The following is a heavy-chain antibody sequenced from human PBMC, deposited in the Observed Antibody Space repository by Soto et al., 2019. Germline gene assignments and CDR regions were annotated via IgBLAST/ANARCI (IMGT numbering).Heavy chain of an antibody. J-gene: IGHJ6*02. D-gene: IGHD2-15*01. CDR2: IKSKTDGGTT. CDR3: TARYCSGGSCYKYGMDV. Sequence: LRLSCAASGFTFSNAWMSWVRQAPGKVLEWVGRIKSKTDGGTTDYAAPVKGRFTISRDDSKNTLYLQMNSLKTEDTAVYYCTARYCSGGSCYKYGMDVWGQGTTVTVSS. CDR1: GFTFSNAW. V-gene: IGHV3-15*01.